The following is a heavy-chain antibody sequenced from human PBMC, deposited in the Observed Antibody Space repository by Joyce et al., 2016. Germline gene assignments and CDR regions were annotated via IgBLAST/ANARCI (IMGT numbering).Heavy chain of an antibody. CDR1: GFPFENYT. J-gene: IGHJ2*01. Sequence: QLVESGGGFVEPGRSLRISCAASGFPFENYTMGWVRQPPGKRLEWVSFLSRSGGTMYFVDSLRDRFSISRDNSKNSLYLYMHSLRVEDTALYFCTRQYCSGGTCFWYFDLWGRGTPVTVSS. CDR3: TRQYCSGGTCFWYFDL. V-gene: IGHV3-48*04. D-gene: IGHD3-10*02. CDR2: LSRSGGTM.